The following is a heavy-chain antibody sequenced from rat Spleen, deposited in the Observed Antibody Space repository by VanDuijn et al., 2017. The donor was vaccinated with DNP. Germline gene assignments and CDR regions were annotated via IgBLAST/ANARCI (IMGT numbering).Heavy chain of an antibody. D-gene: IGHD1-7*01. J-gene: IGHJ2*01. CDR2: ISYSGST. Sequence: EVQLQESGPGLVKPSQSLSLTCSVTGYSITSNYWAWIRKFPGNKMEWIGYISYSGSTNYNPSLRSRISITRDTSKNHFFLHLNSVTTEDTATYYCARWTRYFDYWGQGVMVTVSS. V-gene: IGHV3-1*01. CDR3: ARWTRYFDY. CDR1: GYSITSNY.